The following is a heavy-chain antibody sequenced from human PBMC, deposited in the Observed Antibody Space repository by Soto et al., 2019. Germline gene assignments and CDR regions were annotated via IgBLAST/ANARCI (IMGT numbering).Heavy chain of an antibody. D-gene: IGHD2-2*01. CDR2: INPNSGGT. CDR3: ARDSGPYCSSTSCYPDGNYHYYMDV. Sequence: ASVKVSCKASGYTFTGYYMHWVRQAPGQGLEWMGWINPNSGGTNYAQKFQGWVTMTRDTSISTAYMELSRLRSDDTAVYYCARDSGPYCSSTSCYPDGNYHYYMDVWGKGTTVTGSS. V-gene: IGHV1-2*04. CDR1: GYTFTGYY. J-gene: IGHJ6*03.